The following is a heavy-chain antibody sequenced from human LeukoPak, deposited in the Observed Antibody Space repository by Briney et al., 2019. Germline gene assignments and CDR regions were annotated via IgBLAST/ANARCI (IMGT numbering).Heavy chain of an antibody. J-gene: IGHJ4*02. CDR1: GASISGGTYY. V-gene: IGHV4-39*01. CDR2: IYYTGST. Sequence: PSETLSLTCGVSGASISGGTYYWGWIRQPPGKGLEWIGSIYYTGSTYDNPSLKGRVTISVDTSKNQFSLKLSSVTAADTAVYYCARRGGSGRAFDYWGQGTLVTVSS. CDR3: ARRGGSGRAFDY. D-gene: IGHD1-26*01.